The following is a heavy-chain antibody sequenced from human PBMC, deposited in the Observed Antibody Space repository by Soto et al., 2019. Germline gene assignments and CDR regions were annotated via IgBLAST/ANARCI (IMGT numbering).Heavy chain of an antibody. CDR3: ARPHYDSNTFYSFFDY. V-gene: IGHV4-34*12. CDR2: IFHGGGT. D-gene: IGHD3-22*01. Sequence: SETLSLTCDVSGESFSGYYWSWIRQPPGKGLEWIGQIFHGGGTNYSPSLESRVTISVDTSKNQFSLELTSVTAADTAVYYCARPHYDSNTFYSFFDYWGQGTLVTVSS. J-gene: IGHJ4*02. CDR1: GESFSGYY.